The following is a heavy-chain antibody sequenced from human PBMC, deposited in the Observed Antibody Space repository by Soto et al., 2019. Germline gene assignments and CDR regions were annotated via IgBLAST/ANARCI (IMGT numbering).Heavy chain of an antibody. V-gene: IGHV4-39*01. J-gene: IGHJ6*02. CDR1: GGSIRSSSYY. CDR2: IYYSGST. Sequence: SENRSLRCTVSGGSIRSSSYYWGWISQPPGKGLEWIGRIYYSGSTYYNPSLKILVTISVNTSKNQFSLKLSYVTAADTAVYYCARRSSSTIFGVVIMYGMDVCGQGTTVT. D-gene: IGHD3-3*01. CDR3: ARRSSSTIFGVVIMYGMDV.